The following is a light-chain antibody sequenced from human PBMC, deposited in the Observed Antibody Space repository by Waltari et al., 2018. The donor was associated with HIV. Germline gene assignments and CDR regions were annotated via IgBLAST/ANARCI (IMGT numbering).Light chain of an antibody. CDR3: TGWDASLSEYV. CDR1: YCNIGSAN. V-gene: IGLV1-47*01. J-gene: IGLJ1*01. Sequence: QSVLTQPPSASGTPGPRVTISCSGSYCNIGSANVYWYQHLPGTAPKPLIYKNIQRPSGVPDRFSGSKSGASAYLAISGLRSEDEADYYCTGWDASLSEYVFGPGTRVTV. CDR2: KNI.